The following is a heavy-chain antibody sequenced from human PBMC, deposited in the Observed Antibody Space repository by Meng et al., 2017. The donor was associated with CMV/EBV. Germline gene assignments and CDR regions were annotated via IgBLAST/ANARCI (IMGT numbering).Heavy chain of an antibody. CDR3: ARNPLKAHLGWELTNFDY. Sequence: SETLSLTCTVSGGSISSSSYYWGWIRQPPGKGLEWIVSIYYSGSTYYNPSLKSRVTISVDTSKNQFSLKLSSVTAADPAVYYCARNPLKAHLGWELTNFDYWGQGTLVTVSS. CDR1: GGSISSSSYY. D-gene: IGHD1-26*01. J-gene: IGHJ4*02. CDR2: IYYSGST. V-gene: IGHV4-39*07.